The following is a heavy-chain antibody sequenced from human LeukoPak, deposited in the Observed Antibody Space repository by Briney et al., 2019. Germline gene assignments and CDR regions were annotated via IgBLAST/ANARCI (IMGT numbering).Heavy chain of an antibody. J-gene: IGHJ4*02. Sequence: PGGSLRLSCAASGFTFSSYWMHWVRQAPGKGLVWVSRINSDGSSTSYADSVKGRFTISRDNAKNTLYLQMNSLRAEDTAVYYCARDGADYYDSSVVGFDYWGQGTLVTVSS. V-gene: IGHV3-74*01. CDR3: ARDGADYYDSSVVGFDY. CDR2: INSDGSST. D-gene: IGHD3-22*01. CDR1: GFTFSSYW.